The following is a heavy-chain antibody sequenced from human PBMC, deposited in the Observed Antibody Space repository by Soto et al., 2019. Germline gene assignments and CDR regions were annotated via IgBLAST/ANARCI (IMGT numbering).Heavy chain of an antibody. CDR3: GKGGGVLTAILDY. D-gene: IGHD2-21*02. V-gene: IGHV3-64D*06. Sequence: SGGSLRLSXSAFEFTFSNYAMHWVRQAPGRGLEYVSAISSHGHSTYYVDSVKGRFTISRDNSNNTLYLQMSSLTAEDTAVYYCGKGGGVLTAILDYWGQGTLVTVSS. CDR1: EFTFSNYA. CDR2: ISSHGHST. J-gene: IGHJ4*02.